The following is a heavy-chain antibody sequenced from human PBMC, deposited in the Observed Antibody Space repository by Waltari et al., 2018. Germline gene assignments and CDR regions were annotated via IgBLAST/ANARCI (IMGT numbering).Heavy chain of an antibody. CDR2: IGPDGSDK. Sequence: EAQLVQSGGGLVQPGGSLTLSCAASGLPLSRFWMTWIRQGPGQGLQWVAHIGPDGSDKYYVDSVKGRFTISRDNAENSLLLQMSSLRVEDTALYYCVGWNDPINSWGQGTLVAVSS. V-gene: IGHV3-7*01. J-gene: IGHJ4*02. D-gene: IGHD1-1*01. CDR1: GLPLSRFW. CDR3: VGWNDPINS.